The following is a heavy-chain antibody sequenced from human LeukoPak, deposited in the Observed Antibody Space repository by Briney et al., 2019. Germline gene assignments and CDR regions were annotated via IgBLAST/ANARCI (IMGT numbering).Heavy chain of an antibody. CDR1: GFTFSSYG. J-gene: IGHJ4*02. CDR3: AKDEYSGSYYAVDY. D-gene: IGHD1-26*01. Sequence: GGSLRLSCAASGFTFSSYGMHWVRQAPGKGLGGVAFLRYDGSNKYYADSVKGRFTISRDNSKNTLYLQMNSLRAEDTAVYYCAKDEYSGSYYAVDYWGQGTLVTVSS. CDR2: LRYDGSNK. V-gene: IGHV3-30*02.